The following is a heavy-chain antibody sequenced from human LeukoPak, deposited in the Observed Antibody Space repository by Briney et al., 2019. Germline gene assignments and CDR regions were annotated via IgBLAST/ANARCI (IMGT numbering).Heavy chain of an antibody. CDR2: IIPIFGTA. CDR3: ARGDIVVVVAALYYYYGMDV. Sequence: SVKVSCKASGGTFSSYAISWVRQAPGQGLEWMGGIIPIFGTANYAQKFQGRVTITADESTSTAYMELSSLRSEDTAVYYCARGDIVVVVAALYYYYGMDVWGQGTTVTVSS. CDR1: GGTFSSYA. D-gene: IGHD2-15*01. J-gene: IGHJ6*02. V-gene: IGHV1-69*13.